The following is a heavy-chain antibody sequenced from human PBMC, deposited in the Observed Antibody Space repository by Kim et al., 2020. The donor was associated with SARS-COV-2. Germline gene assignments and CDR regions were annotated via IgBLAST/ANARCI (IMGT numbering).Heavy chain of an antibody. J-gene: IGHJ4*02. CDR3: AREAVAGSFDH. V-gene: IGHV1-3*01. D-gene: IGHD6-19*01. Sequence: YAQKFQARVSMTSDTSATTAYLELSGLRSEDTAVYYCAREAVAGSFDHWGQGTLVTVSS.